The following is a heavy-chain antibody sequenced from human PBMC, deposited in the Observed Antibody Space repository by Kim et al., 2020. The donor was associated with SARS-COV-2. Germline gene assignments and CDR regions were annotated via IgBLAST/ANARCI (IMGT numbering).Heavy chain of an antibody. Sequence: NQYYAASVNGRFTISRDNSKTTLYLQMNSLRAEDTAVYYCARDMYYYDSTWGQGTLVTVSS. CDR2: NQ. CDR3: ARDMYYYDST. D-gene: IGHD3-22*01. J-gene: IGHJ5*02. V-gene: IGHV3-30*01.